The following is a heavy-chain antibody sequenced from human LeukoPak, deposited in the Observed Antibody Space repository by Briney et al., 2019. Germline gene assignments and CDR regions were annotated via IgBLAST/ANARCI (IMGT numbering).Heavy chain of an antibody. CDR2: INHSGST. J-gene: IGHJ4*02. CDR3: ARDRYFDSTGYYYDFDC. Sequence: SSETLSLTCAVYGGPFSGYYWSWIRQPPGKGLEWIGEINHSGSTNYNPSLKSRVTISVDTSKNQFSLKLSSVTAADTAVYYCARDRYFDSTGYYYDFDCWGQGTLVTVSS. D-gene: IGHD3-22*01. V-gene: IGHV4-34*01. CDR1: GGPFSGYY.